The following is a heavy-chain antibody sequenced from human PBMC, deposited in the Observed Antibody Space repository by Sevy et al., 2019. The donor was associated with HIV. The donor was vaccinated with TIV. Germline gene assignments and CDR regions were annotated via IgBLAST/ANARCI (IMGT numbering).Heavy chain of an antibody. Sequence: GGSLRLSCAASGFTFSSYSMNWVRRAPGKGLEWVSYRSSSGSYINYADSVKGRFTISSDNAKNSLYPQMNSLRAEDTAVYYSAGVYGSAVGPYYYYYYGMDVWGQGTTVTVSS. J-gene: IGHJ6*02. CDR1: GFTFSSYS. V-gene: IGHV3-21*01. CDR3: AGVYGSAVGPYYYYYYGMDV. D-gene: IGHD3-10*01. CDR2: RSSSGSYI.